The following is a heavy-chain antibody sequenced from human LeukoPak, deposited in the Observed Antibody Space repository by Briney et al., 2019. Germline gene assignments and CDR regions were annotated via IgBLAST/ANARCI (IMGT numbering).Heavy chain of an antibody. V-gene: IGHV1-69*05. Sequence: SVKVSXKASGGTFSSYAISWVRQAPGQGLEWMGRIIPIFGTANYAQKFQGRVTITTDESTSTAYMELSSLRSEDTAVYYCARETYYDILTGYADFDYWGQGTLVTVSS. CDR3: ARETYYDILTGYADFDY. J-gene: IGHJ4*02. D-gene: IGHD3-9*01. CDR2: IIPIFGTA. CDR1: GGTFSSYA.